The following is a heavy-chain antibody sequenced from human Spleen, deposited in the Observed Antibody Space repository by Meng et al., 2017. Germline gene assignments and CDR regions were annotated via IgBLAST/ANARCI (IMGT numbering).Heavy chain of an antibody. CDR2: ISAYNGNT. D-gene: IGHD3-10*01. CDR1: GYTFTSYG. J-gene: IGHJ6*02. V-gene: IGHV1-18*01. Sequence: ASVKVSCKASGYTFTSYGISWVRQAPGQGLERMGWISAYNGNTNYAQKLQGRVTMTTDTSTSTAYMELRSLRSDDTAVYYCARDLLLWFGELSNYYGMDVWGQGTTVTVSS. CDR3: ARDLLLWFGELSNYYGMDV.